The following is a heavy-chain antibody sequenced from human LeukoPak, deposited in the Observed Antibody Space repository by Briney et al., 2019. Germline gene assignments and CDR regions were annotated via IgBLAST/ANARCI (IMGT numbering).Heavy chain of an antibody. CDR3: ARHFRREVLRGSAFDI. CDR1: GGTFSSYAIS. D-gene: IGHD3-10*01. V-gene: IGHV4-39*01. CDR2: IYYTGTT. Sequence: SCKASGGTFSSYAISWVRQPPGKGLEWIGSIYYTGTTYYNPSLESRLTMSVDTSKNQFSLKLRYVTAADTAVYYCARHFRREVLRGSAFDIWGRGTKVTVSS. J-gene: IGHJ3*02.